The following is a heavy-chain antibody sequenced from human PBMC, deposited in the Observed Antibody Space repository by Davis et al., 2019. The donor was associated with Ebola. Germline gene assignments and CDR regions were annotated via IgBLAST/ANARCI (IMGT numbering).Heavy chain of an antibody. CDR2: ISGSGGST. CDR3: AKSGLSFGVVKYHYGMDV. Sequence: GESLKISCAASGFTFSSYGMHWVRQAPGKGLESVSTISGSGGSTYYADSVKGRFTISRDNSKNTLYLQMNSLRAEDTAVYYCAKSGLSFGVVKYHYGMDVWGKGTTVTVSS. D-gene: IGHD3-3*01. CDR1: GFTFSSYG. V-gene: IGHV3-23*01. J-gene: IGHJ6*04.